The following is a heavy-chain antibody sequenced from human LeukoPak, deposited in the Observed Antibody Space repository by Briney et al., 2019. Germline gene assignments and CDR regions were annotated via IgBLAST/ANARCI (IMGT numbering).Heavy chain of an antibody. CDR1: GFTFDDYA. V-gene: IGHV3-43*02. Sequence: GGSLRLSCAASGFTFDDYAMHWVRQAPGKGLECVSLICGDGGSTYYADSVKGRFTISRDNTKNSLYLQMNSLRTEDTALYYCAKDLRGFDYWFDPWGQGTLVTVSS. CDR2: ICGDGGST. CDR3: AKDLRGFDYWFDP. J-gene: IGHJ5*02. D-gene: IGHD2-21*01.